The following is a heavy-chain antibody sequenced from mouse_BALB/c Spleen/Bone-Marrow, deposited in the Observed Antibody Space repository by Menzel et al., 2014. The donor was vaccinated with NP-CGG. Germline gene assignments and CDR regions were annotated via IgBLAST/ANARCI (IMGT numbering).Heavy chain of an antibody. Sequence: EVKLVESGGGLVQPGGSLKLSCAASGFDFSRYWLSWVRQAPGKGLEWIGEINPDSRTINYSPSLKDKFIISRDNAKNTLYLRLNKVRSEDTALYYCARPDYYGYLNYWDQGTTLTVSS. CDR3: ARPDYYGYLNY. V-gene: IGHV4-1*02. D-gene: IGHD1-1*01. CDR1: GFDFSRYW. J-gene: IGHJ2*01. CDR2: INPDSRTI.